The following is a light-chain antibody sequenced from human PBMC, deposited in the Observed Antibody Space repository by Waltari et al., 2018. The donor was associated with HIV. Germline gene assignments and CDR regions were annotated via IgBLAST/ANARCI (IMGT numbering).Light chain of an antibody. V-gene: IGLV2-14*03. CDR1: SNDIGAFDY. CDR3: ASYTRTSTWV. Sequence: QSALAQPASVSGSPGQSITIPCTGSSNDIGAFDYVSWYRKNPDGAPKLIIYDVTRRPSDISARFSGSKSAFAASLTISGLQPEDESDYYCASYTRTSTWVFGGGTRVTVL. J-gene: IGLJ3*02. CDR2: DVT.